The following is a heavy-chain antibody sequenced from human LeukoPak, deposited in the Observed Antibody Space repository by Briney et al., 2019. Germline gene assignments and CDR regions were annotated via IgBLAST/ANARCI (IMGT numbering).Heavy chain of an antibody. Sequence: GESLKISCKGSGYSFTNYWIGWVRQMPGKGLEWMGIIYPSDSDTTYSPSFQGQVTISADKSISTAYLQWSSLKASDTAVYYCARRELGILYYFDYWGQGTLVTVSS. D-gene: IGHD7-27*01. CDR1: GYSFTNYW. CDR2: IYPSDSDT. CDR3: ARRELGILYYFDY. V-gene: IGHV5-51*01. J-gene: IGHJ4*02.